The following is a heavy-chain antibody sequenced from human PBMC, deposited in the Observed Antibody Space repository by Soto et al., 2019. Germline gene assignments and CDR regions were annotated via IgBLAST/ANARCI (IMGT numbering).Heavy chain of an antibody. CDR1: GGSFSGYY. Sequence: SETLSLTCAVYGGSFSGYYWSWIRQPPGKELEWIGEINHSGSTNYNPSLKSRVTISVDTSKNQFSLKLSSVTAADTAVYYCASIGAGYSDLDVWGQGTTVTVSS. D-gene: IGHD6-13*01. CDR3: ASIGAGYSDLDV. J-gene: IGHJ6*02. V-gene: IGHV4-34*01. CDR2: INHSGST.